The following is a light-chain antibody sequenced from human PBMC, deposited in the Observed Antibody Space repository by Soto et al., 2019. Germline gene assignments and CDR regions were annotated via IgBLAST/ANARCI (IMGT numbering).Light chain of an antibody. Sequence: EMVMTQSPATLSVSPGERATLSCRASQSVSSSYLAWYQQKPGQAPRLLIYVASTRATGIPARFSGSGSGTEFTLTISSLQSEDFAVYYCQQYNNWPQTFGQGTKLEIK. CDR1: QSVSSSY. CDR3: QQYNNWPQT. J-gene: IGKJ2*01. V-gene: IGKV3-15*01. CDR2: VAS.